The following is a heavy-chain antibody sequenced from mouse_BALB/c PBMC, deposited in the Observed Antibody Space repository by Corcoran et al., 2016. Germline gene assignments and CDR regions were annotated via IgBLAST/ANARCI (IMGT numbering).Heavy chain of an antibody. CDR3: ARTSWSYYFDY. CDR2: INPYNDGT. V-gene: IGHV1S136*01. J-gene: IGHJ2*01. Sequence: EVQLQQSGPELVKPGASVKMSCKASGYTFTSYVMYWVKQKPGQGLEWIGYINPYNDGTKYNEKFKGKATLTSDKSSSTAYMELSSLTSEDSAVYYCARTSWSYYFDYWGQGTTLTVSS. CDR1: GYTFTSYV. D-gene: IGHD1-1*02.